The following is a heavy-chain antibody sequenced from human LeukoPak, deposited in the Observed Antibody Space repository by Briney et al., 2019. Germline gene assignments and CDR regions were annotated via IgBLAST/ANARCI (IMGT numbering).Heavy chain of an antibody. CDR2: IYYSGST. J-gene: IGHJ1*01. CDR1: GVSISSYY. D-gene: IGHD1-26*01. V-gene: IGHV4-59*01. CDR3: WREGLVGPMGY. Sequence: SETLSLTCTASGVSISSYYWRWVRQPPGKGLEWIGYIYYSGSTNYNPSLKSRLTILVDTSKNQFSLKLSSVTTADTAVYYCWREGLVGPMGYWGQGTLVTVSS.